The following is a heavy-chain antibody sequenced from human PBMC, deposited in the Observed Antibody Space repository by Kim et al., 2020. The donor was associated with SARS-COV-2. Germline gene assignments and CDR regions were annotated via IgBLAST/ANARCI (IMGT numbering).Heavy chain of an antibody. D-gene: IGHD2-15*01. CDR2: IYYSGST. V-gene: IGHV4-31*03. CDR1: GGSISSGGYY. Sequence: SETLSLTCTVSGGSISSGGYYWSWIRQHPGKGLEWIGYIYYSGSTYYNPSLKSRVTISVDTSKNQFSLKLSSVTAADTAVYYCARGGGGSLDYWGQGTLVTVSS. J-gene: IGHJ4*02. CDR3: ARGGGGSLDY.